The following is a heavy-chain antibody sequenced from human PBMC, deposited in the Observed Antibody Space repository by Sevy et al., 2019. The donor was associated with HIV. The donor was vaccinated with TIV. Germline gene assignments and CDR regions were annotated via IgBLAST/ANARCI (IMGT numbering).Heavy chain of an antibody. CDR2: INPNSGGT. CDR1: GYTFTGYY. D-gene: IGHD2-15*01. CDR3: ARGECSGGSCYPHYYYGMDV. V-gene: IGHV1-2*02. J-gene: IGHJ6*02. Sequence: ASVKVSCKASGYTFTGYYMHWVRQAPGQGLELMGWINPNSGGTNYAQKFQGRVTMTRDTSISTAYMELSRLRSDDTAVYYCARGECSGGSCYPHYYYGMDVWGQGTTVTVSS.